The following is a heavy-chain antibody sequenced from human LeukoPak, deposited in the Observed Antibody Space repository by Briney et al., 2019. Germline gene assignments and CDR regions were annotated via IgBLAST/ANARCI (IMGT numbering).Heavy chain of an antibody. D-gene: IGHD6-13*01. CDR2: ISYDGSNK. CDR1: GFAFSSYG. V-gene: IGHV3-30*18. CDR3: AKVRYSSSYYYGMDV. Sequence: PGGSLRLSCAASGFAFSSYGMHWVRQAPGKGLEWVAVISYDGSNKYNADSVKGRFTISRDNSKSTLYLQMNSPRAEDTAVYYCAKVRYSSSYYYGMDVWGQGTTVTVSS. J-gene: IGHJ6*02.